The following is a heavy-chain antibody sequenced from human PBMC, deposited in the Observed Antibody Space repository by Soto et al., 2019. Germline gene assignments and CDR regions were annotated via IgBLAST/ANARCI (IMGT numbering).Heavy chain of an antibody. D-gene: IGHD5-12*01. J-gene: IGHJ4*02. CDR2: MNREGTEK. CDR3: ARDPNSGYDRGRNY. CDR1: GFTFSSYW. Sequence: EELLVESGGGLVQPGGSLRLSCAASGFTFSSYWMSWVRQTPGKGLEWVANMNREGTEKYYVDSVAGLFTISSDNARNALYLQMNNLRVADTAVYYSARDPNSGYDRGRNYWGQGTRVSVSS. V-gene: IGHV3-7*05.